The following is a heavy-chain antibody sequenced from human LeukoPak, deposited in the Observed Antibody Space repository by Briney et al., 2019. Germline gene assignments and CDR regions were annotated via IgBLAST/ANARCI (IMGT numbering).Heavy chain of an antibody. D-gene: IGHD3-22*01. J-gene: IGHJ4*02. Sequence: GGSLRLSCAASGFTFSSYWMSWVRQAPGKGLEWVANIKQDGSEKYYVDSAKGRFTISRDNAKNSLYLQMNSLRAEDTAVYYCARGSYYDSRNFDYWGQGTLVTVSS. CDR3: ARGSYYDSRNFDY. V-gene: IGHV3-7*01. CDR1: GFTFSSYW. CDR2: IKQDGSEK.